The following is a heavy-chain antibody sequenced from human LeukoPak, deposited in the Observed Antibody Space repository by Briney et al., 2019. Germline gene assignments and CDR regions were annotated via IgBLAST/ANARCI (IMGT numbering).Heavy chain of an antibody. D-gene: IGHD3-3*01. CDR3: ATSTGAGEERFLGGDAFDI. V-gene: IGHV1-24*01. CDR2: FDPEDGET. J-gene: IGHJ3*02. Sequence: GASVKVSCKVSGYTLTELSMHWVRQAPGKGLEWMGGFDPEDGETIYAQKFQGRVTMTEDTSTDTAYMELSSLRSEDTAVYYCATSTGAGEERFLGGDAFDIWGQGTMVTVSS. CDR1: GYTLTELS.